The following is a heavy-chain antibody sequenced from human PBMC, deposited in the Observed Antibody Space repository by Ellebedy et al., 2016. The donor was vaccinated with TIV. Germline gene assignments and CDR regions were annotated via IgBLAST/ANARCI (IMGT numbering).Heavy chain of an antibody. D-gene: IGHD5-24*01. CDR1: GGSISSYY. CDR3: ASGHNYPHFDY. CDR2: IYYSGST. Sequence: SETLSLTXTVSGGSISSYYWSWIRQPPGKGLEWIGYIYYSGSTNYNPSLKSRVTISVDTSKNQFSLKLSSVTAADTAVYYCASGHNYPHFDYWGQGTLVTVSS. J-gene: IGHJ4*02. V-gene: IGHV4-59*08.